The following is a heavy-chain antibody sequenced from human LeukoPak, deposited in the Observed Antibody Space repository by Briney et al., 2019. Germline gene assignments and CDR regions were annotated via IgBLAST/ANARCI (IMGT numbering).Heavy chain of an antibody. CDR1: GLSFSSYN. D-gene: IGHD6-13*01. V-gene: IGHV3-48*01. Sequence: PGGPLRLSCTASGLSFSSYNMNWVRQAPGKGPEWVAYITANNTTKYYADSVKGRFTISRDNAKKSLFLQMNSLRAEDTAVYYCAAASAFSSSWRSWGQGTVVTVSS. CDR3: AAASAFSSSWRS. CDR2: ITANNTTK. J-gene: IGHJ5*02.